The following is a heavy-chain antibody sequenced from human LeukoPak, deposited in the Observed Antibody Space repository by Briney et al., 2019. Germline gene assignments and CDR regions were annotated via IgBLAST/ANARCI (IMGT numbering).Heavy chain of an antibody. Sequence: PSETLSLTCTVSGGSISLYYWNWIRQPAGKGLEWIGRIFTSGITSYNPSLKSRVTMSVDTSKSQFSLALSSVTAADTAVYYCAREISGSYYNPLGYMDVWGKGTTVTVAS. J-gene: IGHJ6*03. CDR3: AREISGSYYNPLGYMDV. D-gene: IGHD3-10*01. CDR1: GGSISLYY. CDR2: IFTSGIT. V-gene: IGHV4-4*07.